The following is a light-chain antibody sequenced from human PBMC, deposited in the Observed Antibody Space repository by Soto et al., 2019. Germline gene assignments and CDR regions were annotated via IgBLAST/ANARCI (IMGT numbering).Light chain of an antibody. CDR3: AALDDRLNGYV. V-gene: IGLV1-44*01. Sequence: QSVLTQPPSASGTPGQRVTISCSGSSSNIGSSTVNWYQQLPGTAPKLLIYSNNQRPSGVPDRFSGSKSGTSASLAISGLQSEDGADYLRAALDDRLNGYVIGTGTKLTVL. CDR1: SSNIGSST. CDR2: SNN. J-gene: IGLJ1*01.